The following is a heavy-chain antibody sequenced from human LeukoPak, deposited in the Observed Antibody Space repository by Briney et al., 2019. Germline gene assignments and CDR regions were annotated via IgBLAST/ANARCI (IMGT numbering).Heavy chain of an antibody. J-gene: IGHJ4*02. CDR3: GRKAGDCGGGSCYSIDY. D-gene: IGHD2-15*01. CDR1: GGSFSSEA. Sequence: SVKVSXKAFGGSFSSEAISWVRQAPGQGLEWMGGIIPVFGTANYAQKFQGRVTITTDESTSTAYMEVSSLRSEDTAVYYCGRKAGDCGGGSCYSIDYWGQGTLVTVSS. CDR2: IIPVFGTA. V-gene: IGHV1-69*05.